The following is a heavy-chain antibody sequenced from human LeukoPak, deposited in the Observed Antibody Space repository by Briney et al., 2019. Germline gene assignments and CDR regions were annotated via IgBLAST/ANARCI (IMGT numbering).Heavy chain of an antibody. CDR2: INHSGST. CDR1: GGSFSGYY. J-gene: IGHJ4*02. V-gene: IGHV4-34*01. D-gene: IGHD6-19*01. CDR3: ARVRQWLGSFDY. Sequence: ASETLSLTCAVYGGSFSGYYWSWIRQPPGKGLEWIGEINHSGSTNYNPSLKSRVTISVDTSKNQFSLKLSPVTAADTAVYYCARVRQWLGSFDYWGQGTLVTVSS.